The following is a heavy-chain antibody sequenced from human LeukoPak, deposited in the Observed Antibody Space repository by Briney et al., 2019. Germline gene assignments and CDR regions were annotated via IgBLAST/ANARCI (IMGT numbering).Heavy chain of an antibody. J-gene: IGHJ4*02. Sequence: ASVKVSCKASGYTFTSNGISWVRQAPGQGLEWMGWISAYNGNTNYAQKLQGRVTMTTDTSTSTAYMELRSLRSDDTAVYYCARDKDYYDSNAGAYWGQGTLVTVSS. CDR3: ARDKDYYDSNAGAY. CDR2: ISAYNGNT. D-gene: IGHD3-22*01. V-gene: IGHV1-18*01. CDR1: GYTFTSNG.